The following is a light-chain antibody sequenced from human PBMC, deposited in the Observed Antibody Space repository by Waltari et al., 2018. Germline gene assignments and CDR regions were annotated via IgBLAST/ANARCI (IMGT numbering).Light chain of an antibody. J-gene: IGLJ2*01. CDR3: KVWDNDRDQMV. V-gene: IGLV3-21*04. Sequence: SSVLTPPPSVSVAPGVTARFSWGGNNTGSDGGRWYEQKPGQAPVLVICDDGDRPLGIPDRLSGANSGNTATLTIRRVEAGDEADYYCKVWDNDRDQMVFGGGSKLTVL. CDR2: DDG. CDR1: NTGSDG.